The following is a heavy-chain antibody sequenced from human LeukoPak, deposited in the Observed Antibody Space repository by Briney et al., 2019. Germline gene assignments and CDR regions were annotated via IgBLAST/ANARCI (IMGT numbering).Heavy chain of an antibody. J-gene: IGHJ4*02. V-gene: IGHV3-48*03. CDR2: ISSSGSTI. Sequence: GGSLRLSCAASGFTFSSYEMTWVRQAPGKGLEWASYISSSGSTIYYADSVKGRFTISRDNAKNSLYLQMNSLRAEDTAVYYCARVRGGFDGQDRPDYYFDYWGQGTLVTVSS. CDR1: GFTFSSYE. CDR3: ARVRGGFDGQDRPDYYFDY. D-gene: IGHD3-9*01.